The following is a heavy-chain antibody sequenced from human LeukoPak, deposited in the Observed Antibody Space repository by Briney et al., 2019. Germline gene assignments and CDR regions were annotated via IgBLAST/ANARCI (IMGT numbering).Heavy chain of an antibody. CDR2: MKDYGGIT. CDR3: ARDLEGGWTLDY. V-gene: IGHV1-46*01. Sequence: ASVKVSCKASGYTFTSYGVSWVRQAPGQGLEWMGIMKDYGGITSYAQKFQGRVTMTRDTSTSTVYMELSSLRSDDTAVYYCARDLEGGWTLDYWGQGTLVTVYS. J-gene: IGHJ4*02. D-gene: IGHD3-16*01. CDR1: GYTFTSYG.